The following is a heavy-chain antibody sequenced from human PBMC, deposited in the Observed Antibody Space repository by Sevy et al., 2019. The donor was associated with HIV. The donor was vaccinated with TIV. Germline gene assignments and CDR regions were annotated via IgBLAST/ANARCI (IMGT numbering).Heavy chain of an antibody. J-gene: IGHJ4*02. V-gene: IGHV3-33*06. CDR2: IWYDGSNQ. CDR3: AKKGWDDYNIPIDY. Sequence: GGSLRLSCAASGFTFSSYGMHWVRQAPGKGLEWVAVIWYDGSNQYYADSVKGRFTISRDNSKNTLYLQMNSLRVEDTAVYYCAKKGWDDYNIPIDYWGQGTLVTVSS. CDR1: GFTFSSYG. D-gene: IGHD4-4*01.